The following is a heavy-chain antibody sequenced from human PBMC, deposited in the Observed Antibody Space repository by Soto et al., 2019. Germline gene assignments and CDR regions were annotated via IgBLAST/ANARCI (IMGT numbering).Heavy chain of an antibody. CDR1: GGSISSSNW. CDR3: ARDKATYYYDSSGYPRYGAFDI. D-gene: IGHD3-22*01. CDR2: IYHSGST. J-gene: IGHJ3*02. Sequence: QVQLQESGPGLVKPSGTLSLTCAVSGGSISSSNWWSWVRQPPGKGLEWIGEIYHSGSTNYNPSLKSQVTISVDKSKNQFSLKLSSVTAADTAVYYCARDKATYYYDSSGYPRYGAFDIWGQGTMVTVSS. V-gene: IGHV4-4*02.